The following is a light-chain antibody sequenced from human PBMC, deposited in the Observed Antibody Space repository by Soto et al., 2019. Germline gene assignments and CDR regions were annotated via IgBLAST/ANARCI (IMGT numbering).Light chain of an antibody. CDR3: GAWDDGLSAYV. CDR1: GSNVGNHY. Sequence: QSVLTQPPSVSAAPGQRVTISCAGSGSNVGNHYVSWYQQLPGTAPKLLIYDDNQRPSGIPDRFSGSKSATSATLGITGLQSGDEADYYCGAWDDGLSAYVFGPGTQVTVL. J-gene: IGLJ1*01. V-gene: IGLV1-51*01. CDR2: DDN.